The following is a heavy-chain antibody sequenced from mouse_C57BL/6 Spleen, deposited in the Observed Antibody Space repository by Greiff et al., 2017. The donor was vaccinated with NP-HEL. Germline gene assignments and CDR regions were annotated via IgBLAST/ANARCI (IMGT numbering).Heavy chain of an antibody. CDR3: ARGYLDYYGTTFDY. D-gene: IGHD1-1*01. J-gene: IGHJ2*01. V-gene: IGHV1-64*01. CDR2: IHPNSGST. Sequence: VQLQQPGAELVKPGASVKLSCKASGYTFTSYWMHWVKQRPGQGLEWIGMIHPNSGSTNYNEKFKSKATLTVDKSSSTAYMQLSSLTSEDSAVYYCARGYLDYYGTTFDYWGQGTTLTVSS. CDR1: GYTFTSYW.